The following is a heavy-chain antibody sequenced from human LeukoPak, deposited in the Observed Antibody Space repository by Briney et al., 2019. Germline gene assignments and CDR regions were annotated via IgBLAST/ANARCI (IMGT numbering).Heavy chain of an antibody. D-gene: IGHD2-21*02. Sequence: SETLSLTCTVSGGSISSYYWSWIRQPAGKGLEWIGRIYTSGSTNYNPSLKSRVTISVDTSKNQFSLKLSSVTAADTAVYYCASLGGDWGAFDIWGQGTMVTVSS. V-gene: IGHV4-4*07. CDR1: GGSISSYY. CDR3: ASLGGDWGAFDI. CDR2: IYTSGST. J-gene: IGHJ3*02.